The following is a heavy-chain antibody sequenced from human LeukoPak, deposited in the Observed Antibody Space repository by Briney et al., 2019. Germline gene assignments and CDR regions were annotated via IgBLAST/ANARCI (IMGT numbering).Heavy chain of an antibody. V-gene: IGHV3-23*01. CDR3: AKERDSSGYSDY. CDR2: ISGSGGGT. CDR1: GFTFSSYA. D-gene: IGHD3-22*01. J-gene: IGHJ4*02. Sequence: GGSLRLSCAASGFTFSSYAMSWVRQAPGKGLEWVSAISGSGGGTYYADSVKGRFTISRDNSKKILYLQMNSLRVEDTALYYSAKERDSSGYSDYWGQGTLVTASS.